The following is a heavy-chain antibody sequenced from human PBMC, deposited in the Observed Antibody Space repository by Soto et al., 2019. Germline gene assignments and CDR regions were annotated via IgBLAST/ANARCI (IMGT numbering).Heavy chain of an antibody. CDR1: GFTFSRHA. Sequence: EVQLLESGGGLVQPGGSLRLSCAASGFTFSRHAMSWVRQAPGKGLEWVSAISGGGDSAYHADSVKGRFTISRDNSKNTLFLQMNRLRAEDTALYYCAKAGGSTWDYGMDVWGQGTTVTVSS. D-gene: IGHD2-15*01. V-gene: IGHV3-23*01. CDR3: AKAGGSTWDYGMDV. CDR2: ISGGGDSA. J-gene: IGHJ6*02.